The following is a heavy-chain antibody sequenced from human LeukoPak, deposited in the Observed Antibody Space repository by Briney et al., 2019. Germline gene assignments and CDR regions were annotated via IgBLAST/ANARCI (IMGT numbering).Heavy chain of an antibody. CDR2: IFHTEGA. CDR1: GGSITSNNDY. CDR3: GRHESSRGLIVGGEY. D-gene: IGHD3-16*01. Sequence: SETLSLTCTVSGGSITSNNDYWAWIRQPPGKGLEWIGSIFHTEGASYNPSLKSRVTLSLDTSKNQFSLSLTSVIAADTAVYYCGRHESSRGLIVGGEYWGQGVLVTVSS. V-gene: IGHV4-39*01. J-gene: IGHJ4*02.